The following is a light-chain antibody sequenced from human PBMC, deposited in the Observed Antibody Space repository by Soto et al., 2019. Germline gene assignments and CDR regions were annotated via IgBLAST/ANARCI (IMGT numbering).Light chain of an antibody. J-gene: IGKJ1*01. Sequence: EIVLTQSPGTLSLSPGETATLSCRASQTISNTYLAWYQQKPGHAPRLLIYGASTRATGIPGRFSGSGSGTDFTITVNRLEPEDFAVYYCQQYGSSPRTFGQGTKVEI. CDR2: GAS. CDR1: QTISNTY. V-gene: IGKV3-20*01. CDR3: QQYGSSPRT.